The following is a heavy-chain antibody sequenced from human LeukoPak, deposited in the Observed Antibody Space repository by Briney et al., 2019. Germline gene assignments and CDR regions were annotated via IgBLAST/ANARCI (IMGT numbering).Heavy chain of an antibody. CDR3: ARDKAVTTELAQYFQH. CDR1: GYTFTNYG. CDR2: ISAYNGYT. V-gene: IGHV1-18*01. D-gene: IGHD4-11*01. J-gene: IGHJ1*01. Sequence: ASVKVSCKTSGYTFTNYGVSWVRQAPGQGLEWMGWISAYNGYTNYAQKLQVRVTMTTDTSTSTAYMELRSLTSDDTAVYYCARDKAVTTELAQYFQHWGQGTLVTVSS.